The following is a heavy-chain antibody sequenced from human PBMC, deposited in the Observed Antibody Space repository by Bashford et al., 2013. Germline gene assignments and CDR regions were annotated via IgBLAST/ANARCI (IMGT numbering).Heavy chain of an antibody. Sequence: ASVKVSCKASGYTFTSYYMHWVRQAPGQGLEWMGWISAYNGNTNYAQKLQGRVTMTTDTSTSTAYMELRSLRSDDTAVYYCARDRVRYMENYYYYGMDVVGPKGPRSPSPQ. D-gene: IGHD3-10*01. CDR1: GYTFTSYY. CDR3: ARDRVRYMENYYYYGMDV. CDR2: ISAYNGNT. V-gene: IGHV1-18*04. J-gene: IGHJ6*04.